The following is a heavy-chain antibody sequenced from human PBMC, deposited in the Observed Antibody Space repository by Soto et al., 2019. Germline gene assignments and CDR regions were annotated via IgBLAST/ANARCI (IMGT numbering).Heavy chain of an antibody. Sequence: QITLKESGPTLVKPTQTLTLTCTFSGFSLSARAMGVGWIRQPPGKALEWLAVIYWDDDKRYSPSLKNRLTITKDTSKNQVVLTMTNMDPVDTATYYCAHTRWGDFWSGYVGWLDPWGQGTLVTVSS. J-gene: IGHJ5*02. CDR3: AHTRWGDFWSGYVGWLDP. CDR1: GFSLSARAMG. V-gene: IGHV2-5*02. CDR2: IYWDDDK. D-gene: IGHD3-3*01.